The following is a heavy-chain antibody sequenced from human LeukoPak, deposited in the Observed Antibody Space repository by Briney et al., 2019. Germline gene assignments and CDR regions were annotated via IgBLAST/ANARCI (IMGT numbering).Heavy chain of an antibody. CDR1: GGTFSSYA. V-gene: IGHV1-69*13. D-gene: IGHD3/OR15-3a*01. CDR2: IIPIFGTA. CDR3: ARDGMSMDFYYYYGMDV. Sequence: SVKVSCKASGGTFSSYAISWVQQAPGQGLEWMGGIIPIFGTANYAQKFQGRVTITADESTSTAYMELSSLRSEDTAVYYCARDGMSMDFYYYYGMDVWGQGTTVTVSS. J-gene: IGHJ6*02.